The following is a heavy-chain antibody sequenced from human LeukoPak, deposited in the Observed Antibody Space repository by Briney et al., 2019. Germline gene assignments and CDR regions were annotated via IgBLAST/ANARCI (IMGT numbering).Heavy chain of an antibody. Sequence: GASVKVSCKASGYTFSNSYIHWVRQAPGQGLEWMGLINPSGGHTTYTQKYQGRLTITRDTSASTVYMDLSSLKSEDMAVYYCARSGGSRGTVTPPGDFWGQGTLVTVSS. V-gene: IGHV1-46*01. J-gene: IGHJ4*02. CDR1: GYTFSNSY. CDR3: ARSGGSRGTVTPPGDF. D-gene: IGHD4-17*01. CDR2: INPSGGHT.